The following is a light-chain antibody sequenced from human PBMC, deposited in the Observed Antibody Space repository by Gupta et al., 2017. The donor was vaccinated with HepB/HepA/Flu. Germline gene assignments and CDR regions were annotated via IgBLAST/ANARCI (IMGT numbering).Light chain of an antibody. CDR1: SSDVGAYNY. J-gene: IGLJ1*01. V-gene: IGLV2-11*01. CDR3: CSDAGSDSFHV. CDR2: DVT. Sequence: SALTQPRPVSGSPVQSVAISGTGTSSDVGAYNYVSWYQQHPGKAPNLMIYDVTTRPSGVPDRFSGSKSGTTASLTIARLQADDEADYYCCSDAGSDSFHVFGSGTMVTVL.